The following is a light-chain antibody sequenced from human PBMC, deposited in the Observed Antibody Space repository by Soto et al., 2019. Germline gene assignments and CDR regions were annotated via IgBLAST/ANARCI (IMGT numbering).Light chain of an antibody. V-gene: IGKV3-20*01. J-gene: IGKJ1*01. CDR1: QSVSSSS. CDR2: DTS. CDR3: QQYNSYSVPS. Sequence: EIVLTQSPGTLSLSPGGRATLSCRASQSVSSSSLSWYQQKPGQAPRLLIYDTSSRATDIPDRFSGSGSGTDFTLTISSLEPDDFATYHCQQYNSYSVPSFGQGTKVEIK.